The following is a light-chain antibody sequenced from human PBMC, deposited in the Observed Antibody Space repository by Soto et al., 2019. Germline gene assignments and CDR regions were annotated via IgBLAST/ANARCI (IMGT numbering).Light chain of an antibody. V-gene: IGKV1-12*01. CDR2: AAS. CDR1: QGINKW. CDR3: QQYTSFPLT. Sequence: DIQMTQSPSSVSAAVGDRVTITCRASQGINKWLAWYQQKPGKAPQLLISAASTLRSGVPSRFSGSGSGTDFILTISSLQPDDFATYYCQQYTSFPLTFGGGTKVEIK. J-gene: IGKJ4*01.